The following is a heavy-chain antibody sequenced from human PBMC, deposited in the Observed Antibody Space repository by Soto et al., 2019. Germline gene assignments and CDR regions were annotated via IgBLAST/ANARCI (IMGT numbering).Heavy chain of an antibody. V-gene: IGHV4-31*01. Sequence: QVQLQESGPGLVKPSQTLSLTCTVSGGSISSGGYYWSWIRQHPGKGLEWIGYIYYSGSTYYNPXLKXXXPISVDTSKNXXSXKXXSVTAADTAVYYCARDREYYYGSGRENYYYYGMDVWGQGTTVTVSS. CDR1: GGSISSGGYY. CDR2: IYYSGST. D-gene: IGHD3-10*01. J-gene: IGHJ6*02. CDR3: ARDREYYYGSGRENYYYYGMDV.